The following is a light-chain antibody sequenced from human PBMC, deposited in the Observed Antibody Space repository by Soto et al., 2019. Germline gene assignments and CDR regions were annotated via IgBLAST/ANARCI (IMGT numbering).Light chain of an antibody. Sequence: PGERVTLSCRASQSVSSSYLTWYQQKPGQAPRLLIYGASTRATSIPARFSGSGSGTDFTLTISSLQPEDFAVYYCQQDYNLPWLTFGGGTKVDIK. J-gene: IGKJ4*01. CDR3: QQDYNLPWLT. CDR1: QSVSSSY. V-gene: IGKV3D-7*01. CDR2: GAS.